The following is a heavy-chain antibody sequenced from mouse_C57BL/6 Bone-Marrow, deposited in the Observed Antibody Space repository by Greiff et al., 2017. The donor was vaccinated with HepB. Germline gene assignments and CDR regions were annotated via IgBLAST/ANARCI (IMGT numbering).Heavy chain of an antibody. CDR1: GYTFTSYT. J-gene: IGHJ3*01. Sequence: QVQLQQSGAELARPGASVKMSCKASGYTFTSYTMHWVKQRPGQGLEWIGYINPSSGYTKYNQKFKDKATSTADKSSSTAYMQLSSLTSEDSAVYYCARSAPLLSHFAYWGQGTLVTVSA. D-gene: IGHD2-1*01. CDR2: INPSSGYT. CDR3: ARSAPLLSHFAY. V-gene: IGHV1-4*01.